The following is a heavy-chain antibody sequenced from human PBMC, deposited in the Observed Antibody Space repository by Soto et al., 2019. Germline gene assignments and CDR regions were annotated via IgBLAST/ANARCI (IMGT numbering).Heavy chain of an antibody. V-gene: IGHV4-31*03. J-gene: IGHJ4*02. Sequence: QVQLQASGPGLVKPSQTLSLTCTGSGGSISSAAYYWSWIRQHTGKGLEWIGYIAHSGSTYDNPSLDSRVIISVDTSKNQFSLSLTSVTAAYTAVYYCAREYTYGSNFFDCWGQGALVTVSS. CDR1: GGSISSAAYY. CDR2: IAHSGST. CDR3: AREYTYGSNFFDC. D-gene: IGHD2-2*02.